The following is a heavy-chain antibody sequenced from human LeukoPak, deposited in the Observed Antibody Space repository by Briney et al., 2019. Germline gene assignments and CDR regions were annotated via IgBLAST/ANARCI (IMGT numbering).Heavy chain of an antibody. CDR2: IYYSGST. CDR1: GGSISSSSYY. V-gene: IGHV4-39*07. CDR3: AHESSYYYYYYMDV. J-gene: IGHJ6*03. Sequence: SETLSLTCTVSGGSISSSSYYWGWIRQPPGKGLEWIGSIYYSGSTYYNPSLKSRVTISVDTSKNQFSLKLSSVTAADTAVYYCAHESSYYYYYYMDVWGKGTTVTVSS.